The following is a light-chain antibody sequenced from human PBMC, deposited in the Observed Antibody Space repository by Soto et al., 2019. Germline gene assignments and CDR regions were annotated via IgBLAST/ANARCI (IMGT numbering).Light chain of an antibody. CDR2: GSS. CDR1: QSVSSN. V-gene: IGKV3-20*01. Sequence: EIVMTQSPATLSVSPGERATLSCRASQSVSSNLAWYQQKPGQAPRLLIYGSSSRATGIPDRFSGSGSGTDFTLTISRLEPEDFAVYFCHLYGGSPPHTFGQGTKVDIK. CDR3: HLYGGSPPHT. J-gene: IGKJ2*01.